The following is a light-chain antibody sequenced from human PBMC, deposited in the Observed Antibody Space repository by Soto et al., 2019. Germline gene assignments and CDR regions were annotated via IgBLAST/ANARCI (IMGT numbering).Light chain of an antibody. CDR2: KAS. Sequence: DIQMTQSPSSVSASVGDTVTVSCRASQVISSWLAWYQQKPGRAPNLLIYKASTLQTGVPSRFRGSGSGTDFTLTITNLQPEDFATYYCHQASSFPLSFGGGTKVEIK. CDR1: QVISSW. V-gene: IGKV1-12*01. J-gene: IGKJ4*01. CDR3: HQASSFPLS.